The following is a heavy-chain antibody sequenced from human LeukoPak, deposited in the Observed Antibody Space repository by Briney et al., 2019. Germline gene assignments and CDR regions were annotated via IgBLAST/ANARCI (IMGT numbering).Heavy chain of an antibody. V-gene: IGHV4-39*01. Sequence: SETLSLTCTVSGSSISSSSYYWGWIRQPPGKGLEWIGEINHSGSTNYIPSLKSRISISLDTSKNQFSLRLSSVTAADTAVYYCARQPWGVRGVQRRGWFDPWGQGTLVTVSS. CDR1: GSSISSSSYY. J-gene: IGHJ5*02. CDR2: INHSGST. CDR3: ARQPWGVRGVQRRGWFDP. D-gene: IGHD3-10*01.